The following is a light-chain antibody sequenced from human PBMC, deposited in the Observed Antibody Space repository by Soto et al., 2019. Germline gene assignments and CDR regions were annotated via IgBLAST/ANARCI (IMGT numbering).Light chain of an antibody. V-gene: IGLV2-11*01. J-gene: IGLJ1*01. CDR1: SSDVGGYNY. CDR2: DVS. CDR3: YSYAGSYTFYV. Sequence: QSVLTQPRSVSGSPGQSVTISCTGTSSDVGGYNYVFWYQQYPGKAPKLMIYDVSKRPSGVPDRFSGSKSGNTASLTISGLQAEDEADYYCYSYAGSYTFYVFGTGTKVTVL.